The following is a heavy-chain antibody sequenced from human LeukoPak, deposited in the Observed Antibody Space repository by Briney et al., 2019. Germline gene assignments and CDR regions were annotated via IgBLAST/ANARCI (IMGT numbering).Heavy chain of an antibody. Sequence: PGRSLRLSCAASGFTFSSYGMHWVRQAPGKGLEWVAVIWYDRSNKYYADSVKGRFTISRDNSKNTLYLQMNSLRAEDTAVYYCARGGNSANWFDPWGQGTLVTVSS. CDR1: GFTFSSYG. J-gene: IGHJ5*02. CDR3: ARGGNSANWFDP. D-gene: IGHD4-23*01. V-gene: IGHV3-33*01. CDR2: IWYDRSNK.